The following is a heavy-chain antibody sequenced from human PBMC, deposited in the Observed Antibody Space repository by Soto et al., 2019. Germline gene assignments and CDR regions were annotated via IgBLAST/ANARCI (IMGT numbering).Heavy chain of an antibody. CDR3: ERFYGDYYYYYYMDV. V-gene: IGHV4-59*01. Sequence: SETLSLTCTVSGGSISSYYWSWIRQPPGKGLEWIGYIYYSGSTNYNPSLKSRVTISVDTSKNQFSLKLSSVTAADTAVYYCERFYGDYYYYYYMDVWGKGTTVTVSS. CDR2: IYYSGST. J-gene: IGHJ6*03. D-gene: IGHD4-17*01. CDR1: GGSISSYY.